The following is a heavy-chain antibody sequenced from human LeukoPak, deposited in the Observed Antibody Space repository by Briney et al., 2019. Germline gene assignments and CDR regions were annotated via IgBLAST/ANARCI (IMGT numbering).Heavy chain of an antibody. Sequence: AGGSLRLSCAASGFTFSDYYMSWIRQAPGKGLEWVSYISSSSSYTNYADSVKGRFTISRDNAKNSLYLQMNSLRAEDTAVYYCARILRTTGTIDHYDYWGQGILVTVSS. D-gene: IGHD1-1*01. V-gene: IGHV3-11*06. CDR1: GFTFSDYY. CDR3: ARILRTTGTIDHYDY. CDR2: ISSSSSYT. J-gene: IGHJ4*02.